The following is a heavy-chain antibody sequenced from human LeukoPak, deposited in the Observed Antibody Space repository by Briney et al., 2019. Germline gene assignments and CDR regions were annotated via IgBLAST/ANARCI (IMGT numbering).Heavy chain of an antibody. CDR2: ISSNGKTM. V-gene: IGHV3-11*01. CDR1: GFTFSDYY. CDR3: AGDGSHDF. J-gene: IGHJ4*02. D-gene: IGHD6-13*01. Sequence: GGSLRLSCAASGFTFSDYYMNWIRQAPGKGLEWLSSISSNGKTMYYADSVKGRFTISRDSAKNSLYLQMNSLRAEDTAVYYCAGDGSHDFWGQGTLVTVSS.